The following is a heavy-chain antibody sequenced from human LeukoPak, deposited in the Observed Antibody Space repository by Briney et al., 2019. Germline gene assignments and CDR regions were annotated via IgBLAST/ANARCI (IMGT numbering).Heavy chain of an antibody. Sequence: ASVKVSCKTSGYTFTGYYLFWVRQAPGQGLEWMGWINPNSGGTNYAQRLQGRVTLTRDSSISTAYMDLSSLKSDDTAVYYCARDLHSSATDLYSSAWTGAFDVWGQGTMVTVSS. CDR1: GYTFTGYY. CDR3: ARDLHSSATDLYSSAWTGAFDV. D-gene: IGHD6-19*01. V-gene: IGHV1-2*02. CDR2: INPNSGGT. J-gene: IGHJ3*01.